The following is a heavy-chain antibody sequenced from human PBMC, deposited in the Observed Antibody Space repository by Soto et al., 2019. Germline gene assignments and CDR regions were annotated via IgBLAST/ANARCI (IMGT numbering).Heavy chain of an antibody. Sequence: QLQESGPGLVKPSETLSLTCSVSGGSISSNNYFWGWIRQPPGKVLEFVGSVHYSGGTYYKPALKSPFSVCLDTSTNQFSLRLMSVSAADTAVYHCASIVVGATGHTDFDHWGQGTLVTVSS. CDR3: ASIVVGATGHTDFDH. CDR2: VHYSGGT. J-gene: IGHJ4*02. CDR1: GGSISSNNYF. D-gene: IGHD2-15*01. V-gene: IGHV4-39*01.